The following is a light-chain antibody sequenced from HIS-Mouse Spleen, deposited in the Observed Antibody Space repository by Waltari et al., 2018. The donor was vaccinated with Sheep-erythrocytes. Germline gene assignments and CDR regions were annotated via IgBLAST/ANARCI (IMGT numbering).Light chain of an antibody. Sequence: QSVLTQPPSVSAAPGPKVTISFSGSSSNIGNHSVPWYQQLPGTAPKLLIYDNNKRPSGIPDRFSGSKSGTSATLGITGLQTGDEADYYCGTWDSSLSAGVFGGGTKLTVL. CDR2: DNN. CDR3: GTWDSSLSAGV. CDR1: SSNIGNHS. J-gene: IGLJ3*02. V-gene: IGLV1-51*01.